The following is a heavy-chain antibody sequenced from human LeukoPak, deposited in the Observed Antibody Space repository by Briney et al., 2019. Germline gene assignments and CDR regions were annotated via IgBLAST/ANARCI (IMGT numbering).Heavy chain of an antibody. Sequence: GRSLRLSCAASGFTFEDHVMHWVRQAPGKGLEWVSSISWSGDRMGYADAVKGRFTICRDNSKNTLYLQMNSLRAEDTAVYYCAKRRGDYVQYWGQGTLVTVSS. D-gene: IGHD2-21*02. V-gene: IGHV3-9*01. CDR1: GFTFEDHV. CDR2: ISWSGDRM. J-gene: IGHJ4*02. CDR3: AKRRGDYVQY.